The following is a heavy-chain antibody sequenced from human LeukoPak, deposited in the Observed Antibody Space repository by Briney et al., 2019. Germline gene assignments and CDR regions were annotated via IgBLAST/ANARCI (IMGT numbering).Heavy chain of an antibody. D-gene: IGHD4-17*01. V-gene: IGHV4-31*03. J-gene: IGHJ4*02. CDR2: IYYSGST. CDR1: GGSISSGGYY. CDR3: ARVNYGDYVYYFDY. Sequence: SQTLSLTCTVSGGSISSGGYYWSRIRQHPGQGLVWIGYIYYSGSTYYNPSLKSRVTISVDTSKNQFSLKLSSVSAADTAVYYCARVNYGDYVYYFDYWGQGTLVTVSS.